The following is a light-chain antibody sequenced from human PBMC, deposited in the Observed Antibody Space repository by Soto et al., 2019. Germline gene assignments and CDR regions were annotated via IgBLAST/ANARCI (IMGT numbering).Light chain of an antibody. CDR3: QQYHYLPLA. Sequence: DILMTQSPSSLSASVGGRVTVTCQASHDIGKFLNWYQWKPGKAPKLLIYEASSLETGVPSRFSGSGSGTDFSFTISSLQPEDIATYYCQQYHYLPLAFGQGTKLEIK. V-gene: IGKV1-33*01. CDR2: EAS. J-gene: IGKJ2*01. CDR1: HDIGKF.